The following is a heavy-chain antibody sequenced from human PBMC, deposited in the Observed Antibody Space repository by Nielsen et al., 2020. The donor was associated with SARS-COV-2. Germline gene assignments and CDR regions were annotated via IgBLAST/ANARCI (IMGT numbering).Heavy chain of an antibody. CDR3: ARLGGYPLRYYYYGMDV. J-gene: IGHJ6*02. CDR2: IYYSGST. V-gene: IGHV4-39*01. Sequence: SETLSLTCTVSGGSISSSSYYWGWIRQPPGKGLEWIGSIYYSGSTYYNPSLKSRVTISVDTSKNQFSLKLSSVTAADTAVYYCARLGGYPLRYYYYGMDVWGQGTTVTVSS. CDR1: GGSISSSSYY. D-gene: IGHD3-22*01.